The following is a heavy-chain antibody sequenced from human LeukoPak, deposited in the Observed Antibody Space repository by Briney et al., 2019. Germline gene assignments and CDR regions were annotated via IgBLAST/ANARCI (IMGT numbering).Heavy chain of an antibody. Sequence: GGSLRLSCAASGFTFRIYSMNWVRQATGTGLEWVSSIGPSSGDIYYADSVKGRFTISRDNDKNSLYLQMNSLRAEDTAVYYCARDRGARGRGLAWGQGTQVTVSS. J-gene: IGHJ5*02. CDR1: GFTFRIYS. D-gene: IGHD3-10*01. CDR2: IGPSSGDI. V-gene: IGHV3-21*01. CDR3: ARDRGARGRGLA.